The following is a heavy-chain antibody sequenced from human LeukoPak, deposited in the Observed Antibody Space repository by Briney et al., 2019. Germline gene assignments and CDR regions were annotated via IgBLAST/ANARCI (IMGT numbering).Heavy chain of an antibody. CDR3: ARFKVNVVVTAIWYFDL. CDR1: GGSISSYY. CDR2: IYYSGST. J-gene: IGHJ2*01. D-gene: IGHD2-21*02. Sequence: SETLSLTCTVSGGSISSYYWSWIRQPPGKGLEWIGYIYYSGSTNYNPSLKSRVTISVDTSKNQFSLKRSSVTAADTAVYYCARFKVNVVVTAIWYFDLWGRGTLVTVSS. V-gene: IGHV4-59*08.